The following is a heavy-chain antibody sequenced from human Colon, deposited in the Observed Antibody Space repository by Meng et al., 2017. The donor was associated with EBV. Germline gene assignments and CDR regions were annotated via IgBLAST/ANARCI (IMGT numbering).Heavy chain of an antibody. J-gene: IGHJ5*02. D-gene: IGHD3-10*01. CDR2: IYHSGST. CDR3: AKVQSSGRFSWFDP. CDR1: GGSISSYNW. Sequence: QGQWQESGPGLVHPSRTLSLNLPCSGGSISSYNWCSWGRLAPGKGLEWIGEIYHSGSTNSNPSLRSQLTLSVDKSKNQISLKLTSVTAADTALYYCAKVQSSGRFSWFDPWGQGTLVTVSS. V-gene: IGHV4-4*02.